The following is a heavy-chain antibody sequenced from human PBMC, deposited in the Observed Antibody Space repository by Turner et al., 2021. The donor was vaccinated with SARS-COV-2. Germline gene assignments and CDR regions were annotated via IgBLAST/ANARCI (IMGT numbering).Heavy chain of an antibody. J-gene: IGHJ6*03. D-gene: IGHD2-8*02. CDR2: ISDDGSNK. V-gene: IGHV3-30*18. CDR3: AKAAGGGFYYYYMDV. CDR1: GFTFSSYG. Sequence: QVQLVESGGGVVQPGRSLRLSCAASGFTFSSYGMHWVRQAPGKGLEWVAVISDDGSNKYYADSVKGRFTISRDNSKNTLYLQMNSLRAEDTAVYYCAKAAGGGFYYYYMDVWGKGTTVTFSS.